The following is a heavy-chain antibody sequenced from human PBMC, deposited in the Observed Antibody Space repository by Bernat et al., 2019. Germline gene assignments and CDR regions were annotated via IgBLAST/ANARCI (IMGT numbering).Heavy chain of an antibody. Sequence: EVQLVETGGGLIQPGGSLRLSCAASGFTVSNNYMSWVRQAPGKGLQWVSVIYSVGSTYYADSVKGRFTISRDNSKNTLYLQMNSLRAEETAVYYCARVPQQLGYCFDYWGQGTLVTISS. J-gene: IGHJ4*02. D-gene: IGHD6-6*01. CDR2: IYSVGST. CDR3: ARVPQQLGYCFDY. CDR1: GFTVSNNY. V-gene: IGHV3-53*02.